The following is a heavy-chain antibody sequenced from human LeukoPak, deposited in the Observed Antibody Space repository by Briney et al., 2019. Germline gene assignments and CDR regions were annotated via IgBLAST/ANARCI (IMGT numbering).Heavy chain of an antibody. V-gene: IGHV1-69*13. Sequence: GASVKVSCKASGGTFSSYAISWVRQAPGQGLEWMGGIIPIFGTANYAQKFQGRVTITADESTSTAYMELSSLRSEDTAVYYCATDHRGYDFWSGYYSWGQGTLVTVSS. CDR3: ATDHRGYDFWSGYYS. J-gene: IGHJ5*02. CDR2: IIPIFGTA. CDR1: GGTFSSYA. D-gene: IGHD3-3*01.